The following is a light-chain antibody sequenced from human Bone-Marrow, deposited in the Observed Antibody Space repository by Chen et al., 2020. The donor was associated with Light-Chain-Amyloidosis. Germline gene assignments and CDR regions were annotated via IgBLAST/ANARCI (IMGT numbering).Light chain of an antibody. CDR2: EVT. CDR3: RSYTIPNTLG. Sequence: QSALTQPASVSGSPGQSITISCTGTSSDVGGDNPVSWYQQHPDKAPKLTIYEVTNRPSWVPDLLSGSKSDETASLTFSWRQTADEADYFCRSYTIPNTLGFGSGTRVTVL. CDR1: SSDVGGDNP. V-gene: IGLV2-14*01. J-gene: IGLJ1*01.